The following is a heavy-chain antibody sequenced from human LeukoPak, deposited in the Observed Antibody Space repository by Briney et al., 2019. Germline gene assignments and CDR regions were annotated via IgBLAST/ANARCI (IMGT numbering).Heavy chain of an antibody. D-gene: IGHD3-3*01. Sequence: GGSLRLSCAASGFTFSGSAMHWVRQASGKGLEWVGRIRSKANSYATAYAASVKGRFTISRDDSKNTAYLQMNSLKTEDTAVYYCTWALYDFWSGYHFDYWGQGTLVTVSS. V-gene: IGHV3-73*01. CDR3: TWALYDFWSGYHFDY. J-gene: IGHJ4*02. CDR2: IRSKANSYAT. CDR1: GFTFSGSA.